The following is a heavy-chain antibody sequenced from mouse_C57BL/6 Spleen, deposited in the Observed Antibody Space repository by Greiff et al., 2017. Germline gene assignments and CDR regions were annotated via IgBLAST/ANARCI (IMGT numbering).Heavy chain of an antibody. CDR3: ARNYYGSSNYAMDY. J-gene: IGHJ4*01. V-gene: IGHV1-18*01. CDR1: GYTFTDYN. Sequence: EVQLQQSGPELVKPGASVKIPCKASGYTFTDYNMDWVKQSHGKSLEWIGDINPNNGGTIYNQKFKGKATLTVDKSSSTAYMELRSLTSEDTAVYYCARNYYGSSNYAMDYWGQGTSVTVSS. CDR2: INPNNGGT. D-gene: IGHD1-1*01.